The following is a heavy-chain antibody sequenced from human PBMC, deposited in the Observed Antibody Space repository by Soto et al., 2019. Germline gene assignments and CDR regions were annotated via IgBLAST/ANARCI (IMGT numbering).Heavy chain of an antibody. CDR2: ISYDGSNK. Sequence: PGGSLRLSCAASGFTFSSYGMHWVRQAPGKGLEWVAVISYDGSNKYYADSVKGRFTISRDNSKNTLYLQMNSLRAEDTAVYYCAKSRLRLDYWGQGTLVTVSS. D-gene: IGHD6-25*01. J-gene: IGHJ4*02. V-gene: IGHV3-30*18. CDR3: AKSRLRLDY. CDR1: GFTFSSYG.